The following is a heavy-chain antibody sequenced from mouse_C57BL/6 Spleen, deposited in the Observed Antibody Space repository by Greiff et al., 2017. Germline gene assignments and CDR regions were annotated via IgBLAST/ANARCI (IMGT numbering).Heavy chain of an antibody. V-gene: IGHV1-59*01. J-gene: IGHJ1*03. D-gene: IGHD2-4*01. CDR2: IDPSDSYT. Sequence: QVQLQQPGAELVRPGASVKLSCKASGYTFTSYWMHWVKQRPGQGLEWIGVIDPSDSYTNYNQKFKGKATLTVDTSSSTAYMQLSSLTSEDSAVYYCASSDFYWYIDVWGTGTTVTVSS. CDR3: ASSDFYWYIDV. CDR1: GYTFTSYW.